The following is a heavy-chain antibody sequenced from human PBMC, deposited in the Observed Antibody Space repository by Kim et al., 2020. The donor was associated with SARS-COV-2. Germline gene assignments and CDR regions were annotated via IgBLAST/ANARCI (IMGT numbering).Heavy chain of an antibody. CDR2: INSDGSST. J-gene: IGHJ6*02. Sequence: GGSLRLSCAASGFTFSSYWMHWVRQAPGKGLVWVSRINSDGSSTSYADSVKGRFTISRDNAKNTLYLQMNSLRAEDTAVYYCARGRAPQKRWLRGDVWGQGTTVTVSS. CDR1: GFTFSSYW. CDR3: ARGRAPQKRWLRGDV. D-gene: IGHD5-12*01. V-gene: IGHV3-74*01.